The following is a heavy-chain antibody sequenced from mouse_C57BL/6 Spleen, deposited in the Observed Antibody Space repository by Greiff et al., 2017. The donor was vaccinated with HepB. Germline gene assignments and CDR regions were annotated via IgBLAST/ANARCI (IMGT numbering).Heavy chain of an antibody. CDR2: IDPSDSYT. V-gene: IGHV1-50*01. CDR1: GYTFTSYW. CDR3: ARGGPAYYSNSYYAMDY. D-gene: IGHD2-5*01. J-gene: IGHJ4*01. Sequence: QVQLQQSGAELVKPGASVRLSCKASGYTFTSYWMQWVKQRPGQGLEWIGEIDPSDSYTNYNQKFKGKATLTVDTSSSTAYMQLSSLTSEDSAVYYCARGGPAYYSNSYYAMDYWGQGTSVTVSS.